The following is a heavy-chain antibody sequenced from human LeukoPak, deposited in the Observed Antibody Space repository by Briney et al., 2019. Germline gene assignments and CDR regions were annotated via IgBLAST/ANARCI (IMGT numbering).Heavy chain of an antibody. D-gene: IGHD3-16*02. CDR1: GFNIRSHG. CDR3: VSADIWGSYRTDS. V-gene: IGHV3-33*01. CDR2: IWYNGNTK. J-gene: IGHJ5*01. Sequence: GGSLRLSCAASGFNIRSHGMHWVRQAPGKGLEWLAVIWYNGNTKYYADSVKGRFIVSRDDSQNTLHLQMDSLRAEDTAVYYCVSADIWGSYRTDSWGHGALVVVSS.